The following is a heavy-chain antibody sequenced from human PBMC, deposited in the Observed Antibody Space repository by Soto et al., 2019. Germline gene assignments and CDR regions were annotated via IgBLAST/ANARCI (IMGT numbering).Heavy chain of an antibody. Sequence: GGSLRLSCAASGFTFSSYSMNWVRQAPGKGLEWVSAISGSGGSTYYADSVKGRFTISRDNSKNTLYLQMNSLRAEDTAVYYCAKEAEDCSSTSCSNWFDPWGQGPLVTVSS. V-gene: IGHV3-23*01. CDR1: GFTFSSYS. J-gene: IGHJ5*02. CDR2: ISGSGGST. CDR3: AKEAEDCSSTSCSNWFDP. D-gene: IGHD2-2*01.